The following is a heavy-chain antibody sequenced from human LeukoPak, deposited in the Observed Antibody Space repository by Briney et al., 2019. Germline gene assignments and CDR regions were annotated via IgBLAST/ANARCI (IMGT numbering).Heavy chain of an antibody. V-gene: IGHV4-34*01. D-gene: IGHD6-13*01. Sequence: SETLSLTCAVYGGSFSGYYWSWIRQPPGKGLEWIGEINHSGSTNYNPSLKSRVTISVDTSKSQFSLKLSSVTAADTAVYYCARRGIIAAAEVYYYYYYYMDVWGKGTTVTISS. CDR1: GGSFSGYY. CDR2: INHSGST. CDR3: ARRGIIAAAEVYYYYYYYMDV. J-gene: IGHJ6*03.